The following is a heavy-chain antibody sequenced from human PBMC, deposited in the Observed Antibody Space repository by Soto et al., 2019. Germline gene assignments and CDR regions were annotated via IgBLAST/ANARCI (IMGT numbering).Heavy chain of an antibody. CDR1: GGTFSSYT. Sequence: SVKVSCKASGGTFSSYTISWVRQAPGQGLEWMGRIIPILGITNYAQKLQGRVTITADKSTSTAYMELRSLRSDDTAVYYCARFDYSNSYYYYYYYMDVWGKGTTVTVSS. V-gene: IGHV1-69*02. CDR3: ARFDYSNSYYYYYYYMDV. CDR2: IIPILGIT. J-gene: IGHJ6*03. D-gene: IGHD4-4*01.